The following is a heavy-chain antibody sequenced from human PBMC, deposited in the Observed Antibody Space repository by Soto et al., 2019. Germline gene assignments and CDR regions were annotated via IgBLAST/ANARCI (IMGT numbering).Heavy chain of an antibody. CDR1: EFTFGTYV. CDR3: AREMIPMIMGGMSALDV. V-gene: IGHV3-30*04. Sequence: QVQLVESGGGVVQPERSQRLSCAASEFTFGTYVMHWVRQAPGKGLEWVALISFDGSSQYYADSVKGRFTISRDNSRNTMYLQMNSLRPEDTAVYYCAREMIPMIMGGMSALDVWGHGTTCTFSS. J-gene: IGHJ6*02. D-gene: IGHD3-22*01. CDR2: ISFDGSSQ.